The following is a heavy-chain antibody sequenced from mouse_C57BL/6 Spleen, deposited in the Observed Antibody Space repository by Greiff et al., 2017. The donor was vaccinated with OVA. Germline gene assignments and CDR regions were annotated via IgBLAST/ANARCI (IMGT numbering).Heavy chain of an antibody. J-gene: IGHJ4*01. D-gene: IGHD2-5*01. CDR2: IFPGSGST. CDR3: ARSYYSNYVYYYAMDY. V-gene: IGHV1-75*01. Sequence: VQLQQSGPELVKPGASVKISCKASGYTFTDYYINWVKQRPGQGLEWIGWIFPGSGSTYYNEKFKGKATLTVDKSSSTAYMLLSSLTSEDSAVYFCARSYYSNYVYYYAMDYWGQGTSVTVSS. CDR1: GYTFTDYY.